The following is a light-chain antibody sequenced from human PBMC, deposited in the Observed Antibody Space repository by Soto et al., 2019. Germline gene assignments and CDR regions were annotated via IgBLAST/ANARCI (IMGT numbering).Light chain of an antibody. Sequence: QSVLTQPPSASGTPGKRVTISCSGSSSNVGSNTVDWYQQLPGTAPKLLIYHNNQRPSGVPDRLSGSKSGTSASLAISGLQSEDEADYYCAAWDDSRNAVVFGGGTKLTVL. J-gene: IGLJ2*01. V-gene: IGLV1-44*01. CDR1: SSNVGSNT. CDR3: AAWDDSRNAVV. CDR2: HNN.